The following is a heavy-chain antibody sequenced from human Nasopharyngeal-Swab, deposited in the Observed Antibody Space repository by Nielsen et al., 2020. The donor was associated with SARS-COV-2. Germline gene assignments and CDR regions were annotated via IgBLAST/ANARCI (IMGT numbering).Heavy chain of an antibody. CDR1: GGSISSYY. CDR2: IYYSGST. Sequence: SETLSLTCTVSGGSISSYYWSWIRQPPGKGLEWIGYIYYSGSTNYNLSLKSRVTISVDTSKNQFSLKLSSVTAADTAVYYCARARNYGDYTGTYYYYGMDVWGQGTTVTVSS. J-gene: IGHJ6*02. V-gene: IGHV4-59*01. CDR3: ARARNYGDYTGTYYYYGMDV. D-gene: IGHD4-17*01.